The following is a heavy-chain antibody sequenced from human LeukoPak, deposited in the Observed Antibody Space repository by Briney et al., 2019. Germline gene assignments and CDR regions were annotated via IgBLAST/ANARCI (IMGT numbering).Heavy chain of an antibody. J-gene: IGHJ4*02. D-gene: IGHD3-10*01. CDR2: MRFDGSID. V-gene: IGHV3-30*02. CDR1: GFSFFSYG. CDR3: AKHVSGSLFYFDY. Sequence: GGSLRLSCAASGFSFFSYGMHWVRQAPGKGLEWVSFMRFDGSIDYYGDSAKGRFTISRDNSKSTLSLQMNNLRAEDTAVYYCAKHVSGSLFYFDYWGQRTLVTVSS.